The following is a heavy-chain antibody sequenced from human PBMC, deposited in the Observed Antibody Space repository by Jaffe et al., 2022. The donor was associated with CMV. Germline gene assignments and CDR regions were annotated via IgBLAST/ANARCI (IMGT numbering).Heavy chain of an antibody. Sequence: QVQLQQSGPGLVKPSGTLSLTCAVSGASINSTNWWSWVRQPPGKGLEWIGDIYHSGGTSYNPSLKSRVTISVDKSKNQFSLKLTSVTAADSAVYYCARLALGAIVTTYPGDYWGQGTLVTVSS. CDR2: IYHSGGT. V-gene: IGHV4-4*02. D-gene: IGHD3-16*02. J-gene: IGHJ4*02. CDR1: GASINSTNW. CDR3: ARLALGAIVTTYPGDY.